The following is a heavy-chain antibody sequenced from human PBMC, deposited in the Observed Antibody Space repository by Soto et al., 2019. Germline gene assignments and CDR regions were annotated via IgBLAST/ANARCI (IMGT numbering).Heavy chain of an antibody. J-gene: IGHJ6*02. Sequence: GGSLRLSCAASGFTFSSYSMNWVRQAPGKGLEWVSSISSSSSYIYYADSVKGRFTISRDNAKNSLYLQMNSLRAEDTAVYYYDRDLHTYYDFWSGYHAALYYYGMDVWGQGTRVTFSS. CDR1: GFTFSSYS. D-gene: IGHD3-3*01. V-gene: IGHV3-21*01. CDR3: DRDLHTYYDFWSGYHAALYYYGMDV. CDR2: ISSSSSYI.